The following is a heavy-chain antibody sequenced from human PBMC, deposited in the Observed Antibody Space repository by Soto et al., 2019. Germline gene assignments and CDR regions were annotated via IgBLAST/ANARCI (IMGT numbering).Heavy chain of an antibody. D-gene: IGHD2-15*01. J-gene: IGHJ4*02. CDR2: IYYAGST. CDR1: GGSISSGGYY. V-gene: IGHV4-61*08. Sequence: SETLSLTCTVSGGSISSGGYYWSWIRQPPGKGLEWIGFIYYAGSTKYNPSLNSRVTISVDRSRNQFSLRLTSVTAADTAVYYCARGQVVAAQHWGQGTLVTVSS. CDR3: ARGQVVAAQH.